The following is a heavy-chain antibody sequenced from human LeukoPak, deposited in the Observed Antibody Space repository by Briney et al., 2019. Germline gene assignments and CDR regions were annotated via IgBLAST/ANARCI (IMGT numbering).Heavy chain of an antibody. Sequence: PSETLSLTCTVSGGSINSYYWSWIRQPPGKGLEWIGYIHHSGGITYYNPSLKSRVTISLDTSKNQFSLSLTSVTAADTAVYYCARDERLLMGRYYYGMDVWGQGTTVTVSS. V-gene: IGHV4-59*12. CDR3: ARDERLLMGRYYYGMDV. CDR1: GGSINSYY. D-gene: IGHD3-22*01. J-gene: IGHJ6*02. CDR2: IHHSGGIT.